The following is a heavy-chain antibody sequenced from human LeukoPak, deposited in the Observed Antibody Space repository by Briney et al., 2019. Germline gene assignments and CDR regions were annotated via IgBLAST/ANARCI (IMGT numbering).Heavy chain of an antibody. CDR1: GGSISSGDKY. CDR2: IYYSGST. D-gene: IGHD2-21*02. J-gene: IGHJ4*02. CDR3: ARVTRWAGLDF. Sequence: SQTLSLTCNVSGGSISSGDKYWSWIRQPPGKGLEWTGYIYYSGSTYYNPSLKSRLTISADTSENQFSLHLTSVTAADTAVYYCARVTRWAGLDFWGQGTLVTVSS. V-gene: IGHV4-30-4*01.